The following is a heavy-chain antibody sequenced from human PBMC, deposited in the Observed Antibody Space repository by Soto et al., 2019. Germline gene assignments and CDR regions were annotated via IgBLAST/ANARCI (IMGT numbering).Heavy chain of an antibody. CDR2: ISGSGGST. D-gene: IGHD2-2*01. V-gene: IGHV3-23*01. Sequence: GGSLRLSCAASGFTFSSYAMSWVRQAPGKGLEWVSAISGSGGSTYYADSVKGRFTISRDNSKNTLYLQMNSLRAEDTAVYYCAKDMAGYCSSTSCPNYYYYGMDVWGQGTTVTV. CDR3: AKDMAGYCSSTSCPNYYYYGMDV. CDR1: GFTFSSYA. J-gene: IGHJ6*02.